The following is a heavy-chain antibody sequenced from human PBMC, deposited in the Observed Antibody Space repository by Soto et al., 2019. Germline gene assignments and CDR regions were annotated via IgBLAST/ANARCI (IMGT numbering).Heavy chain of an antibody. CDR2: IYDSGIT. D-gene: IGHD6-19*01. V-gene: IGHV4-59*01. J-gene: IGHJ5*02. CDR1: DGSISSYY. CDR3: AREVSGWYWFDP. Sequence: SETLSLTCTVSDGSISSYYWSWIRRPPGKALEWIGYIYDSGITNYNPSLKSRVTISVDTSKNQFSLRLSSVTAADTAVYYCAREVSGWYWFDPWGQGTLVTVSS.